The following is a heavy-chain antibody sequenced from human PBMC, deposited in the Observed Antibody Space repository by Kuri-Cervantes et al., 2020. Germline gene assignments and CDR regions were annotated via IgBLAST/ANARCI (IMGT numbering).Heavy chain of an antibody. Sequence: ASVKVSCKASGYTFTSYGISWVRQAPGQGLEWMGWISAYNGNTNYAQKLQGRVTMTKDTSTSTAYMELRSLRADDTAVYYCARGSSGWYLGAWFDPWGQGTLVTVSS. D-gene: IGHD6-19*01. CDR1: GYTFTSYG. V-gene: IGHV1-18*01. CDR3: ARGSSGWYLGAWFDP. CDR2: ISAYNGNT. J-gene: IGHJ5*02.